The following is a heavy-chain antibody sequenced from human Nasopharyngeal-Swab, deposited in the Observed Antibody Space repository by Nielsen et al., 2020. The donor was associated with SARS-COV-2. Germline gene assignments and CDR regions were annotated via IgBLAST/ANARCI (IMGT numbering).Heavy chain of an antibody. J-gene: IGHJ3*02. CDR2: VHFLGST. V-gene: IGHV4-59*13. Sequence: SETLSLTCTVSGGSISSYYWNWIRQPPGKGLEWIGYVHFLGSTDYNPSLKSRVTISLDTSNYQFSLRLSSETAADTAVYYCARDSYRDAFDIWGQGTMATVSS. CDR3: ARDSYRDAFDI. CDR1: GGSISSYY.